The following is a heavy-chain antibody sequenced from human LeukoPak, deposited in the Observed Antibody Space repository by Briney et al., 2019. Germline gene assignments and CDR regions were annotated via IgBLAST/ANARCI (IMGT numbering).Heavy chain of an antibody. D-gene: IGHD6-6*01. V-gene: IGHV4-59*01. CDR2: IYYSGST. Sequence: SEALSLTCTVSGGSLSRYYWSWLRQPPGKGPGGIGYIYYSGSTNYNPSLKSRVTISVDTSKNQFSLKLSSVTAADTAVYYCARVGGFEYSSSSGWWFDPWGQGTLVTVSS. CDR3: ARVGGFEYSSSSGWWFDP. CDR1: GGSLSRYY. J-gene: IGHJ5*02.